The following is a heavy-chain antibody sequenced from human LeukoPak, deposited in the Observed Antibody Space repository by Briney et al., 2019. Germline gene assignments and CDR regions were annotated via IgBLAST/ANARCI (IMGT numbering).Heavy chain of an antibody. J-gene: IGHJ5*02. D-gene: IGHD3-10*01. V-gene: IGHV4-59*01. Sequence: SETLSLTCTVSGGSISSYYWSWVRQPPGKGLEWIGYIYYSGSTNYNPSLKSRVTISVDTSKNQFSPKLSSVTAAATALDYCASPKGVYMVRGVINWFDPWGQGTLVTVSP. CDR1: GGSISSYY. CDR3: ASPKGVYMVRGVINWFDP. CDR2: IYYSGST.